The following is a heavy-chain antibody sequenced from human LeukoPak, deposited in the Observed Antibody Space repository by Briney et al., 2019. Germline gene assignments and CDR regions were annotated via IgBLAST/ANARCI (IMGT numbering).Heavy chain of an antibody. Sequence: GGSLRLSCAASGFTFSSYDMHWVRHATGKGLEWVSAIGTAGDTYYPGSVKGRFTISRENAKNSLYLQMNSLRAGDTAVYYCARDRSVPDYYDSSGYRVTNWYFDLWGRGTLVTVSS. CDR2: IGTAGDT. V-gene: IGHV3-13*01. CDR3: ARDRSVPDYYDSSGYRVTNWYFDL. CDR1: GFTFSSYD. D-gene: IGHD3-22*01. J-gene: IGHJ2*01.